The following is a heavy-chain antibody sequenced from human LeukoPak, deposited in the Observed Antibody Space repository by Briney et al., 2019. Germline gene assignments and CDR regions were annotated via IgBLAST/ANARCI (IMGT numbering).Heavy chain of an antibody. CDR2: MNPNSGNT. V-gene: IGHV1-8*01. J-gene: IGHJ4*02. CDR1: GYTFTSYD. Sequence: ASVKVSCKASGYTFTSYDINWVRQATGQGLEWMGWMNPNSGNTGYAQKLQGRVTMTTDTSTSTAYMELRSLRSDDAAVYYCAGGSSRGIFDYWGQGTLVTVSS. CDR3: AGGSSRGIFDY. D-gene: IGHD3-16*01.